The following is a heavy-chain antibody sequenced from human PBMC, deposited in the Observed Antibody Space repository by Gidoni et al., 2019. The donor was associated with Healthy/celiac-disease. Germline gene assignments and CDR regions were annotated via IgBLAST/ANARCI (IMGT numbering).Heavy chain of an antibody. CDR2: INHSGST. V-gene: IGHV4-34*01. CDR3: ARDPSTVPLDY. D-gene: IGHD4-17*01. CDR1: GGSFSGYY. Sequence: QVQLQQWGAGLLKPSETLSLTCAVYGGSFSGYYWSWIRQPPGKGLEWIGEINHSGSTNYNPSLKSRVTISVDTSKNQFSLKLSSVTAADTAVYYCARDPSTVPLDYWGQGTLVTVSS. J-gene: IGHJ4*02.